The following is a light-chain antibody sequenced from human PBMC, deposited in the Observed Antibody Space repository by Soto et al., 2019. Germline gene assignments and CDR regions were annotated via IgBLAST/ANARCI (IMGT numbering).Light chain of an antibody. Sequence: QSVLTQPPSASGTPGQRVTISCSGSGSNIGINTVNWYQQVPGTAPKLLIYTDNQRPSGVPDRFSGSKSGTSASLAISGLQSKDEADYYCAAWDDSLNGLYVFGTGTKV. V-gene: IGLV1-44*01. CDR2: TDN. J-gene: IGLJ1*01. CDR3: AAWDDSLNGLYV. CDR1: GSNIGINT.